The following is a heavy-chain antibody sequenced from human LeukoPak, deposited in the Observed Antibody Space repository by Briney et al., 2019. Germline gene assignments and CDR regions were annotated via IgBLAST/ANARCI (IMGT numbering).Heavy chain of an antibody. V-gene: IGHV4-4*07. Sequence: PSETLSLTCTVSGGSSNNYYWSWIRQSAGKGLEWIGRIYTSGSTNYNPSLKSRVSMSVDTSKNQFSLRLRSVTAADTAVYYRARESGYYYDTSGYTFDYWGQGILVTVSS. CDR3: ARESGYYYDTSGYTFDY. D-gene: IGHD3-22*01. CDR2: IYTSGST. CDR1: GGSSNNYY. J-gene: IGHJ4*02.